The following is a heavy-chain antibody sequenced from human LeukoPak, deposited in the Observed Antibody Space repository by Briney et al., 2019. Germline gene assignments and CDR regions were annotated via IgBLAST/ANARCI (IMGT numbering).Heavy chain of an antibody. Sequence: ASVKVSCKASGYTFTSYDINWVRQATGQGLEWMGWMNPNSGNTGYAQKFQGRVTMTRNTSISTAYMELSSLRSEDTAVYYCARGPGYSSSWFGRFNYYYYMDVWGKGTTVTVSS. D-gene: IGHD6-13*01. CDR2: MNPNSGNT. V-gene: IGHV1-8*01. CDR1: GYTFTSYD. CDR3: ARGPGYSSSWFGRFNYYYYMDV. J-gene: IGHJ6*03.